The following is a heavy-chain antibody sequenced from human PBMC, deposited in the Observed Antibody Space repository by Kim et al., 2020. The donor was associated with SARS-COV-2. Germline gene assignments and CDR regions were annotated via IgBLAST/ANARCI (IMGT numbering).Heavy chain of an antibody. V-gene: IGHV4-39*01. CDR3: ARHSRDYIDY. Sequence: STYYNPSLKSRVTISVDTSKNQFSLKLSSVTAADTAVYYCARHSRDYIDYWGQGTLVTVSS. CDR2: ST. J-gene: IGHJ4*02. D-gene: IGHD3-10*01.